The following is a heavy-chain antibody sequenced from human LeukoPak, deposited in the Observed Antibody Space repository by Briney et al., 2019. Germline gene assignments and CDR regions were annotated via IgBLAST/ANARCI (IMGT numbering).Heavy chain of an antibody. CDR3: ARGAAAAGTVWFDP. Sequence: PGGSLGLSCAASGFTFSSYAMHWVRQAPGKGLEYVSAISSNGGSTYYANSVKGRFTISRDNSKNTLYLQMGSLRAEDMAVYYCARGAAAAGTVWFDPWGQGTLVTVSS. CDR2: ISSNGGST. V-gene: IGHV3-64*01. D-gene: IGHD6-13*01. J-gene: IGHJ5*02. CDR1: GFTFSSYA.